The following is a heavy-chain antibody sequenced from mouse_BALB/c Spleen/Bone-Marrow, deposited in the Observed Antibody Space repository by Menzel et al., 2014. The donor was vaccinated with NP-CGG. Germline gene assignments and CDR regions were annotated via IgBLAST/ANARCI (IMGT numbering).Heavy chain of an antibody. D-gene: IGHD1-1*01. V-gene: IGHV5-6-3*01. J-gene: IGHJ2*01. CDR3: ARERYYGNGRIFEY. CDR1: GFTFSSYG. CDR2: INSNGGST. Sequence: EVQLVESGGGLVQPGGSLKLSCAASGFTFSSYGVSWVRQTPDKRLELVATINSNGGSTYYPDSVKGRFTISRDNAKNTLYLQMSSLKSEDTAMYYCARERYYGNGRIFEYWGQGTTLTVSS.